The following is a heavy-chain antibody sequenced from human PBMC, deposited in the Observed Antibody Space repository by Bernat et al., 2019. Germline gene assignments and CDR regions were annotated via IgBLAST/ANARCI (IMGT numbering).Heavy chain of an antibody. CDR2: IWSDGSKK. CDR3: AKVLRGCSNVDAFDV. D-gene: IGHD3-16*01. J-gene: IGHJ3*01. CDR1: GFTFSSYG. Sequence: QMLLVESGGGVVQPGGSLRLSCAASGFTFSSYGMHWVRQAPGKGLEWVALIWSDGSKKYYVVSVKGRFTISRDNFDNTLFLQMNSLWPDDTAIYYCAKVLRGCSNVDAFDVWGQGTLVTVSS. V-gene: IGHV3-30*02.